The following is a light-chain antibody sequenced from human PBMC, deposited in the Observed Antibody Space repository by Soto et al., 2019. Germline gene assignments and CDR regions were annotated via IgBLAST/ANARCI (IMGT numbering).Light chain of an antibody. CDR1: SSNIGAGYD. J-gene: IGLJ2*01. CDR3: QSYDSSLSGYVV. V-gene: IGLV1-40*01. Sequence: QSVLTQPPSVSGAPGQRVTISCTGSSSNIGAGYDVHWYQQLPGTAPKLLIYGNSNRPSGVPDRFSGSKSGTSASLAITGLQAEDEADYYCQSYDSSLSGYVVFGGGTK. CDR2: GNS.